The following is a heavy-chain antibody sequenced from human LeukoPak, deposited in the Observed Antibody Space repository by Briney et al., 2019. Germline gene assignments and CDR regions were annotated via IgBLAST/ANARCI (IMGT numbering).Heavy chain of an antibody. CDR1: GGSISSGDLS. V-gene: IGHV4-30-2*01. CDR2: IYHSGST. CDR3: ARESGP. Sequence: SETLSLTCAVSGGSISSGDLSWSWIRQPPGKALEWIGYIYHSGSTYYNPSLKSRVTISVDRSKNQFSLKLSSVTAADTAVYYCARESGPWGQGTLVTVSS. D-gene: IGHD3-10*01. J-gene: IGHJ5*02.